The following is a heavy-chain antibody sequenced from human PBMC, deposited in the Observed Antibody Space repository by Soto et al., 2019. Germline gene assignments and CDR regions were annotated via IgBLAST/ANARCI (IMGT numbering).Heavy chain of an antibody. V-gene: IGHV3-48*02. D-gene: IGHD5-18*01. J-gene: IGHJ3*02. CDR2: ISSRSSAI. CDR3: ARDKLQRGYTYGYDAFDI. Sequence: VQLVESGGGLVQPGGSLRLSCAASGFTFTSYSMNWVRQAPGKGLEWVSYISSRSSAIYYADSVKGRFTISRDNAKNSLYLQMNSLRDEDMAVYFCARDKLQRGYTYGYDAFDIWGRGTMVTVSS. CDR1: GFTFTSYS.